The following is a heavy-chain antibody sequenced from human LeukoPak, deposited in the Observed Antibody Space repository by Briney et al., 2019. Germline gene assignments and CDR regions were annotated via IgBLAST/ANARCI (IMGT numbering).Heavy chain of an antibody. Sequence: SVKVSCKASGGGSTFTSHAISWVRQAPGQGLEWMGGLIPIYGSANYAQKFQGRVTITSDESTRTVYMELSSLRPEDSAVYYCAGFFYDNSGDAFDIWGQGTMVTVSS. V-gene: IGHV1-69*13. CDR3: AGFFYDNSGDAFDI. J-gene: IGHJ3*02. D-gene: IGHD3-22*01. CDR2: LIPIYGSA. CDR1: GGGSTFTSHA.